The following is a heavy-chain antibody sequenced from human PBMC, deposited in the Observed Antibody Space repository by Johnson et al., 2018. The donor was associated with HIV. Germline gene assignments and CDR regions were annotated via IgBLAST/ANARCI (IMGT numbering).Heavy chain of an antibody. CDR1: Y. D-gene: IGHD3-22*01. V-gene: IGHV3-11*04. CDR3: ARDEGYYYDGSGFFDI. J-gene: IGHJ3*02. Sequence: YMSWIRQAPGKGLEWVSYISSSANTIYYADSVKGRFTISRDNAKNSLYLQMNSLRAEDTAVYYCARDEGYYYDGSGFFDIWGQGTMVTVSS. CDR2: ISSSANTI.